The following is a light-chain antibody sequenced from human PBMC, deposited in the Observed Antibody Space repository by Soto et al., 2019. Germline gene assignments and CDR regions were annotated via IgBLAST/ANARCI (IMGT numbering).Light chain of an antibody. CDR3: QQYDNSPQT. J-gene: IGKJ1*01. CDR2: AAS. CDR1: QSLSNNI. V-gene: IGKV3-20*01. Sequence: EIVLTQSPGTLSLSPGERATLSCRASQSLSNNIALAWYQQKPGQAPRLLIYAASSRATGIPNRFSGSGSGTDFTLTISSLESEDFAVYYCQQYDNSPQTFGQGTKVEIK.